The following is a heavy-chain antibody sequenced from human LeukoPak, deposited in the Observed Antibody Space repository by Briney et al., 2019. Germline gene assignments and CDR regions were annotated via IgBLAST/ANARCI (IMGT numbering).Heavy chain of an antibody. CDR1: GGSIRSCY. CDR2: IFYAGST. V-gene: IGHV4-59*08. CDR3: ASGERGYSYGPLDY. J-gene: IGHJ4*02. Sequence: SETLSLTCTVSGGSIRSCYWSWIRQPPGKGLEWIGYIFYAGSTTYNPSLKSRVTISIDTSKNQFSLKLNSVTAADTAVYYCASGERGYSYGPLDYWGQGILVTVSS. D-gene: IGHD5-18*01.